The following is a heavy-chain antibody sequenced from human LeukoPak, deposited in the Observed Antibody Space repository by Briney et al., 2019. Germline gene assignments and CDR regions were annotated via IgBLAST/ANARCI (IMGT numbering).Heavy chain of an antibody. V-gene: IGHV3-33*06. Sequence: GTSLRLSCAASGFTFSDYGMHWVRQAPGKGLEWVAVIRYDGSTIYYADSVKGRFTISRDDSKKTLYLQMDSLRAEDTAVYYCAKGKDSVAGATNDYWGQGTLVTVSS. CDR3: AKGKDSVAGATNDY. CDR1: GFTFSDYG. CDR2: IRYDGSTI. D-gene: IGHD6-19*01. J-gene: IGHJ4*02.